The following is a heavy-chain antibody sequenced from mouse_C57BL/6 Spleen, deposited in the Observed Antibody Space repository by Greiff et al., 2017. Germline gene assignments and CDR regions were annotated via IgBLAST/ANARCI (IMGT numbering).Heavy chain of an antibody. D-gene: IGHD1-1*01. CDR2: IYPGGGYT. J-gene: IGHJ2*01. CDR3: ARSGTTVVAHYYFDY. CDR1: GYTFTNYW. V-gene: IGHV1-63*01. Sequence: VQLQQSGAELVRPGTSVKMSCKASGYTFTNYWIGWAKQRPGHGLEWIGDIYPGGGYTNYNEKVKGKATLTADKYSSTAYMQFSSLTSEDSAIYYCARSGTTVVAHYYFDYWGQGTTLTVSS.